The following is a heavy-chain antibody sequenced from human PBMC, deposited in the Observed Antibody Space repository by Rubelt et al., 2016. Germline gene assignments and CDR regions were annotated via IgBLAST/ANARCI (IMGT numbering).Heavy chain of an antibody. CDR2: VSGGGGRT. V-gene: IGHV3-23*01. J-gene: IGHJ5*02. D-gene: IGHD6-13*01. Sequence: QAPGRGLEWVSAVSGGGGRTYYPDSVRGRFTISRDNSKNTVYLHMSSLGVEDTAVYFCARGAGRFDPWGQGTLVTVSS. CDR3: ARGAGRFDP.